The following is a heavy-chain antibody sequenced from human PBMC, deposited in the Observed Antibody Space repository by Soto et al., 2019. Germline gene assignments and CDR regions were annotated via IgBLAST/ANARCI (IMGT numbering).Heavy chain of an antibody. V-gene: IGHV4-30-2*01. J-gene: IGHJ4*02. D-gene: IGHD1-26*01. CDR1: GGSISSGGYS. CDR2: IYHSGST. CDR3: AAGGGPPRYY. Sequence: SETLSLTCAVSGGSISSGGYSWSWIRQPPGKGLEWIGYIYHSGSTYYNPSLKSRVTISVDRSKNQFSLKLSSVTAADTAVYYCAAGGGPPRYYWGQGTLVTVSS.